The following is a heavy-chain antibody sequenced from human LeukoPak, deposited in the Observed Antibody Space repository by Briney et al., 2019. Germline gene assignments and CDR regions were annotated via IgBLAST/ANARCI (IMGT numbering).Heavy chain of an antibody. Sequence: KSSETLSLTCTVSGGSISSYYWSWIRQPAGKGLEWVGRIYTSGSNNYNPSLKSRVTMSVDTSKNQFSLKLSSVTAADTAVYYCASNWNYEEGFDYWGQGTLVTVSS. V-gene: IGHV4-4*07. CDR1: GGSISSYY. CDR2: IYTSGSN. D-gene: IGHD1-7*01. CDR3: ASNWNYEEGFDY. J-gene: IGHJ4*02.